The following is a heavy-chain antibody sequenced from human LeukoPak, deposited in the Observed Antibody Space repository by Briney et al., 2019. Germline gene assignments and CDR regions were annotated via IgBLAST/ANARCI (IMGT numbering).Heavy chain of an antibody. CDR3: ARDRVTANELGDYYYYGMDV. D-gene: IGHD2-21*02. CDR1: GGTFSSYA. Sequence: SVKVSCKASGGTFSSYAISWVRQAPGQGLKWMGGIIPIFGTANYAQKFQGRVTITADESTSTAYMELSSLRSEDTAVYYCARDRVTANELGDYYYYGMDVWGQGTTVTVSS. CDR2: IIPIFGTA. V-gene: IGHV1-69*13. J-gene: IGHJ6*02.